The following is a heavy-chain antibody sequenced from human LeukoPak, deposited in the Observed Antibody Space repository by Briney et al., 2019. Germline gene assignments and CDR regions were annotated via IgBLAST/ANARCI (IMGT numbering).Heavy chain of an antibody. Sequence: EASVKVSCKVSGYTLTELSMHWVRQAPGKGLEWMGGFDPEDGEAIYAQKFQGRVTMTEDTSTDTAYMELGSLRSEDTAVYYCATDRVVRGVIRSGIFDYWGQGTLVTVSS. J-gene: IGHJ4*02. CDR2: FDPEDGEA. CDR3: ATDRVVRGVIRSGIFDY. CDR1: GYTLTELS. D-gene: IGHD3-10*01. V-gene: IGHV1-24*01.